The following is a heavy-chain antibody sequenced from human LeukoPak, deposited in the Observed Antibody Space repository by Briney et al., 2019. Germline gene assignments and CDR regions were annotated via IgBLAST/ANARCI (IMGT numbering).Heavy chain of an antibody. V-gene: IGHV3-30*02. CDR1: GFTFSSYG. D-gene: IGHD5-12*01. J-gene: IGHJ4*02. CDR3: VRSLSDYDRNLDY. CDR2: IRFDGSNK. Sequence: QPGGSLRLSCAASGFTFSSYGMHWVRQAPGRGLEWVAFIRFDGSNKYDADSVKGRFTVSRDNSKNTLYLQMNSLRAEDTAVYYCVRSLSDYDRNLDYWGQGTLVTVSS.